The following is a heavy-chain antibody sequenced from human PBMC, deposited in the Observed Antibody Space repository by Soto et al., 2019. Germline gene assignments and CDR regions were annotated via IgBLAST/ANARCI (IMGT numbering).Heavy chain of an antibody. CDR2: ISSIGST. Sequence: QLQLQESGPGLVKPSETLSLTCTVSGASIISTTKYWGWIRQPPGRGLEWIGTISSIGSTYYNPSLEGRVTISVDTSKNQFSLKVTSVTAADTGPYYCARQDHGDYEFFFDYWGQGTLVTVSS. CDR1: GASIISTTKY. V-gene: IGHV4-39*01. J-gene: IGHJ4*02. D-gene: IGHD4-17*01. CDR3: ARQDHGDYEFFFDY.